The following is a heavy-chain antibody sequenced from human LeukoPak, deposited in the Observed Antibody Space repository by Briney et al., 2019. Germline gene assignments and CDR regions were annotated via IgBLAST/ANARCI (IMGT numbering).Heavy chain of an antibody. CDR1: GFTFSSYW. CDR3: ARDLPGVVIFGAFDI. V-gene: IGHV3-7*01. D-gene: IGHD4-23*01. CDR2: IKQDGSEK. Sequence: GGSLRLSCAASGFTFSSYWMSWVRQAPGKGLEWVANIKQDGSEKYYVDSVKGRFTISRDNSKNTLYLQMNSLRTEDTAVYYCARDLPGVVIFGAFDIWGRGTMVTVSS. J-gene: IGHJ3*02.